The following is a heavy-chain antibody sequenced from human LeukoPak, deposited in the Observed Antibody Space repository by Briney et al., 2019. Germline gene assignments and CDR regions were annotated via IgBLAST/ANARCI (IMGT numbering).Heavy chain of an antibody. CDR3: ACLTTADAFDI. V-gene: IGHV1-2*02. J-gene: IGHJ3*02. D-gene: IGHD3-22*01. Sequence: ASVRVSCKASGYTFTGYYMHWVRQAPGQGLEWMGWINPNSGGTNYAQKFQGRVTMTRDTPISTAYMELSRLRSDDTAVYYCACLTTADAFDIWGQGTMVTVSS. CDR1: GYTFTGYY. CDR2: INPNSGGT.